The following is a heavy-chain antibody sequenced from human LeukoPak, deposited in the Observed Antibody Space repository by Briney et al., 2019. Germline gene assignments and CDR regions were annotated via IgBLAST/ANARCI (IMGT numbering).Heavy chain of an antibody. CDR2: RDWDDEK. V-gene: IGHV2-70*17. Sequence: SASGPTLVNPTQTLTLTGTFSGFSLSTSGRRVSWIRQPPGKALEWLARRDWDDEKFYSTSLKTRRTISKGTSKNQVVLTMTNMDPVDTATYCCAWDYCSGGSCYASWFDYWGQGTLVTVSS. D-gene: IGHD2-15*01. J-gene: IGHJ4*02. CDR1: GFSLSTSGRR. CDR3: AWDYCSGGSCYASWFDY.